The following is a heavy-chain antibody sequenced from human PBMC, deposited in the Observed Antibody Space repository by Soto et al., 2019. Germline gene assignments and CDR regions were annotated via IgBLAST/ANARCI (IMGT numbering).Heavy chain of an antibody. CDR3: ARGDSDLAVSEAAY. D-gene: IGHD2-15*01. CDR2: IYFSGIA. Sequence: QMQMQESGPRLVKPSETLSLTCTVSGASITDSYWSWIRQPPEKGLEWNGYIYFSGIANYNPSLKSRATISRDTSKNEFSLKLTSVTAADTAIYYCARGDSDLAVSEAAYWGQGTLVTVSS. V-gene: IGHV4-59*01. J-gene: IGHJ1*01. CDR1: GASITDSY.